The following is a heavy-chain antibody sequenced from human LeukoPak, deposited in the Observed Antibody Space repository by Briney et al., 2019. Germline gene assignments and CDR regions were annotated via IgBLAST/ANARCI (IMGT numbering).Heavy chain of an antibody. Sequence: GGSLRLSCAASGFTFSSYSMNWVRQAPGKGLEWVSSISSSSSYIYYADSVKGRFTISRDNAKNSLYLQMNSLRAEDTAVSYCARADLGGSCLHWGQGTLVTVSS. CDR2: ISSSSSYI. V-gene: IGHV3-21*01. CDR1: GFTFSSYS. J-gene: IGHJ4*02. CDR3: ARADLGGSCLH. D-gene: IGHD2-15*01.